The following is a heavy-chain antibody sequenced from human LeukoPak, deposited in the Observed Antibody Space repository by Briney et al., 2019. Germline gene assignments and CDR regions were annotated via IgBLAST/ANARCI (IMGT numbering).Heavy chain of an antibody. CDR2: IRSKANSYAT. D-gene: IGHD3-16*01. J-gene: IGHJ4*02. V-gene: IGHV3-73*01. Sequence: PGGSLRLSCAASGFTFSGSAMRWVRQASGKGLEWVGRIRSKANSYATAYAASVKGRFTISRDDSKNTAYLQMNSLKTEDTAGYYCTGAPTPYGGYDYFDYGGQGTLVTVSS. CDR3: TGAPTPYGGYDYFDY. CDR1: GFTFSGSA.